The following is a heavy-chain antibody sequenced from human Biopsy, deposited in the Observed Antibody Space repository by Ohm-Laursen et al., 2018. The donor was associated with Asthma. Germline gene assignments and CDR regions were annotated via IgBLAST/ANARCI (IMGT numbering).Heavy chain of an antibody. CDR2: IGSTRLYT. Sequence: SLRLSCAAPGFTFGDYWMSWVRQAPGKGLEWISYIGSTRLYTNSADSVKGRFSISRDNAKNSLYLHMNSLRVEDTAVYYCARHLSPGYHHYAMDVWGQGTTVTVSS. J-gene: IGHJ6*02. V-gene: IGHV3-11*06. CDR3: ARHLSPGYHHYAMDV. D-gene: IGHD3-16*02. CDR1: GFTFGDYW.